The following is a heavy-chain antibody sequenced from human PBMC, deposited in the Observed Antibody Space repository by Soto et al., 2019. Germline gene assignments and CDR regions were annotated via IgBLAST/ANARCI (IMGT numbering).Heavy chain of an antibody. CDR1: GGTFSSYA. D-gene: IGHD2-2*01. Sequence: QVQLVQSGAEVKKPGSSVKVSCKASGGTFSSYAISWVRQAPGQGLEWMGGIIPIFGTANYAQKFQGRVTITADESTSTDYIELSSLRSEDTAVYYCATSCYYYYGMDVWGQGTTVTVSS. V-gene: IGHV1-69*12. CDR2: IIPIFGTA. CDR3: ATSCYYYYGMDV. J-gene: IGHJ6*02.